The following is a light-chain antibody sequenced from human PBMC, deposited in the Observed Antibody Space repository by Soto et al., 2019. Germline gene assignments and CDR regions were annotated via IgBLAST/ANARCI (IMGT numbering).Light chain of an antibody. CDR1: GSDVGAYNY. CDR2: EVT. J-gene: IGLJ2*01. CDR3: SSYTGSSTPVV. V-gene: IGLV2-14*01. Sequence: QSALTQPASVSGSPGQSITISCTGTGSDVGAYNYVSWYHQHPGKAPKLLIFEVTNRPSGVSNRFSGSKSCNTASLTISGLQAEDEADYYCSSYTGSSTPVVFGGGTKLTVL.